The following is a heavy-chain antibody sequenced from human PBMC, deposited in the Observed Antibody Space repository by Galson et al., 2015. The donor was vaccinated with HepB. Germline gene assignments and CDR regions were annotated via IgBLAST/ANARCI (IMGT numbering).Heavy chain of an antibody. J-gene: IGHJ4*02. V-gene: IGHV1-18*01. Sequence: SVKVSCKASGYTFTSYGISWVRQAPGQGLEWMGWISGYNGNTNYAQKLQGRVTMTTDTSTSTAYMELRSLRSDDTAVYYCARAGSYDSTTSLDYWGQGTLVTASS. D-gene: IGHD3-10*01. CDR3: ARAGSYDSTTSLDY. CDR2: ISGYNGNT. CDR1: GYTFTSYG.